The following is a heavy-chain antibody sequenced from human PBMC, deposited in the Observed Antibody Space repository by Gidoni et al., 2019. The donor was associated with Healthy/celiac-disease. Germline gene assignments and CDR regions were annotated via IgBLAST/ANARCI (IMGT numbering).Heavy chain of an antibody. V-gene: IGHV1-8*01. CDR1: VYTFTSYD. CDR2: MNANSGNT. CDR3: ARRSVTGTGYAFDI. J-gene: IGHJ3*02. Sequence: QVQRVQSGAEVTKPGAAVKVSGRASVYTFTSYDINWVRQATGQGLEWMGWMNANSGNTGYAQKFHGSVTMTRNTSISTAYKELSSLGAEDTAVYYGARRSVTGTGYAFDIWGQGTMVTVSS. D-gene: IGHD1-20*01.